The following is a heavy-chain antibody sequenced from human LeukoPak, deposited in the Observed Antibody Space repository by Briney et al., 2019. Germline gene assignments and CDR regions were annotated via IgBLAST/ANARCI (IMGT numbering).Heavy chain of an antibody. V-gene: IGHV1-2*02. CDR3: ASRRDGYNYGNYYFDY. J-gene: IGHJ4*02. CDR2: INPHSGGT. Sequence: ASVKVSCKASGYTFTGYYMHWVRQAPGQGLEWMGWINPHSGGTDHAQKFQGRVTMTRDTSISTAYMELSRLRSDDTAVYYCASRRDGYNYGNYYFDYWGQGTLVTVSS. CDR1: GYTFTGYY. D-gene: IGHD5-24*01.